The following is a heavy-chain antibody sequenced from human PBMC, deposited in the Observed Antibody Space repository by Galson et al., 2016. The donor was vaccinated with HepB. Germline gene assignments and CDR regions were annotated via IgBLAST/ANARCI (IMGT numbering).Heavy chain of an antibody. CDR3: TRGVGGLSFDI. J-gene: IGHJ3*02. V-gene: IGHV1-46*01. CDR2: INPSDGST. D-gene: IGHD1-26*01. CDR1: EYTFTNYD. Sequence: SVKVSCKASEYTFTNYDMHWVRQAPGQGLEWMGQINPSDGSTTYAQKFQGRVTMTRDTSTSTVYTQLTSLRSDDSAVYYCTRGVGGLSFDIWGQGTVVTVSS.